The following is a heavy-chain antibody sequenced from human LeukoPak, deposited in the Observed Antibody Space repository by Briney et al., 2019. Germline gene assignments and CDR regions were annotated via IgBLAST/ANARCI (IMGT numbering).Heavy chain of an antibody. CDR2: ISYDGSNK. J-gene: IGHJ3*02. Sequence: GGSLRLSCAASGFIFSNYAMSWVRQAPGKGLEWVAVISYDGSNKYYADSVKGRFTISRDNSKNTLYLQMNSLRAEDTAVYYCARDRISSGYYSGGAFDIWGQGTMVTVSS. V-gene: IGHV3-30*04. CDR1: GFIFSNYA. D-gene: IGHD3-22*01. CDR3: ARDRISSGYYSGGAFDI.